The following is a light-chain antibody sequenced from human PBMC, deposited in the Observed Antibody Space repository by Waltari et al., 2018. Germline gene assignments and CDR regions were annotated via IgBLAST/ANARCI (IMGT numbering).Light chain of an antibody. CDR1: SAHSTNN. V-gene: IGLV4-69*01. CDR2: VNSDGSH. CDR3: QTGGHGTWV. J-gene: IGLJ3*02. Sequence: QLVLTQSPSASASLGASVKLTCTLSSAHSTNNIPWLQQQPEKGPRYWRNVNSDGSHTNGVGLPDHFSGSSAGPERYPTIASRQCEDEADYDCQTGGHGTWVFGGGTRLTVL.